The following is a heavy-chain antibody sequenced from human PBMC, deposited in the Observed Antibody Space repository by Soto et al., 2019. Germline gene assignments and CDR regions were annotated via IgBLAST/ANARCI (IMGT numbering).Heavy chain of an antibody. V-gene: IGHV5-51*01. J-gene: IGHJ4*02. D-gene: IGHD3-16*01. CDR3: ARRGEGPQGPLGY. CDR1: GYTFTNYW. Sequence: EVQLVQSGAEVKKPGESLKISCKGSGYTFTNYWITWVRQMPGKGLEWMGIICPGDFDTRYNPSFQGQVTISADKSTSTAYLQWSSLKASDTAMYYCARRGEGPQGPLGYWGQGTLVTVSS. CDR2: ICPGDFDT.